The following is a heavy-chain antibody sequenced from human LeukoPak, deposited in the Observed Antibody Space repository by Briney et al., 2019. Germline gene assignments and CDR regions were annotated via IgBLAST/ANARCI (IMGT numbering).Heavy chain of an antibody. V-gene: IGHV4-38-2*02. D-gene: IGHD3-22*01. CDR3: ARVVITYYFDY. J-gene: IGHJ4*02. CDR2: IYHSGST. CDR1: GYSISSGYY. Sequence: SETLSLTCTVSGYSISSGYYWGWIGQPPGKGLEWIGSIYHSGSTYYNPSLKSRVTISVDTSKNQLSLKLSSVTAADTAVYYCARVVITYYFDYWGQGNLVTVSS.